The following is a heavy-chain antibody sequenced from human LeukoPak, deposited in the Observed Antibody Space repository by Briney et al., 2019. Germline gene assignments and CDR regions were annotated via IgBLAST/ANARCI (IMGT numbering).Heavy chain of an antibody. J-gene: IGHJ4*02. Sequence: SETLSLTCTVSGGSISSGGYYWSWIRQHPGKGLEWIAYLYNRGSTYYNPSLKSRVTLSVDTSKNQFSLKLRSVTAADTAVYYCARGDGSYFDYWGQGTLVTVSS. CDR2: LYNRGST. CDR1: GGSISSGGYY. CDR3: ARGDGSYFDY. V-gene: IGHV4-31*03. D-gene: IGHD3-10*01.